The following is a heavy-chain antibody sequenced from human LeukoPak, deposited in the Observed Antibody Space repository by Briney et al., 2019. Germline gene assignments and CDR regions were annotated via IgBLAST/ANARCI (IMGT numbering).Heavy chain of an antibody. D-gene: IGHD3-22*01. CDR3: AKRGYDSNGYYYFDY. J-gene: IGHJ4*02. CDR1: GFTFSSYG. V-gene: IGHV3-30*18. Sequence: PGGSLRLSCAASGFTFSSYGMHWVRQAPGKGLEWVAIISYDGSNKYYADSVKGRFTISRDNSKNMLYLQMDSLRAEDTAVYYCAKRGYDSNGYYYFDYWGQGTLVTVSS. CDR2: ISYDGSNK.